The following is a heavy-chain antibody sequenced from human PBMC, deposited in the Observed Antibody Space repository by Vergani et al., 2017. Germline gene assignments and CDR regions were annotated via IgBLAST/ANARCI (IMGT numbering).Heavy chain of an antibody. CDR2: IKQNGSEQ. CDR1: GFTSSRYW. J-gene: IGHJ5*02. V-gene: IGHV3-7*01. CDR3: ARLTARGYSSSTPLRAFNWFDP. D-gene: IGHD6-6*01. Sequence: EVQLVESGGGLVQPGGSLRLSCAASGFTSSRYWMSWVRQAPGKGLAWVANIKQNGSEQYYVDSVKGRFTISRDNAKNSLYLQMNSLRAEDTAVYYCARLTARGYSSSTPLRAFNWFDPWGQGTLVTVSS.